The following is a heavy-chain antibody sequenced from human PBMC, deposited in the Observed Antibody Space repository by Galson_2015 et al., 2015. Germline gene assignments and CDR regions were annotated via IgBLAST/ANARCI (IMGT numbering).Heavy chain of an antibody. D-gene: IGHD6-13*01. J-gene: IGHJ6*02. V-gene: IGHV1-2*04. CDR2: INPNSGGT. CDR1: GYTFTGYY. CDR3: ARGQQLVYYYYGMDV. Sequence: SVKVSCKASGYTFTGYYMHWVRQAPGQGLEWMGWINPNSGGTNYAQKFQGWVTMTRDTSISTAYMELSRLRSDDTAVYYCARGQQLVYYYYGMDVWGQGTTVTVSS.